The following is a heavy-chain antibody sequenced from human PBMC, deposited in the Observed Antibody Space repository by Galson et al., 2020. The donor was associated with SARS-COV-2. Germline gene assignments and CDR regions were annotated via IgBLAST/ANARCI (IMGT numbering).Heavy chain of an antibody. Sequence: SCAASGFTFSSSWMHWVRQAPGKGLEWVAVISYDGSEKHFADSVKGRFTISRDNSKSTLYLQMSSLRAEDTAVYYCAAGIVIVPSARYGMDVWGQGTTVTVSS. J-gene: IGHJ6*02. CDR2: ISYDGSEK. V-gene: IGHV3-30*03. CDR1: GFTFSSSW. CDR3: AAGIVIVPSARYGMDV. D-gene: IGHD2-2*01.